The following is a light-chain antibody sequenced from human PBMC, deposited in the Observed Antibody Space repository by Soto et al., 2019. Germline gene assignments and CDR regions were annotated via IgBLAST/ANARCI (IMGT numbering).Light chain of an antibody. J-gene: IGKJ3*01. CDR2: DAS. CDR3: QQSHNRPS. CDR1: QRISTN. Sequence: IVMTQSPDTLPVSPGEGATLSCRASQRISTNLAWYQQRPGQAPRLLIYDASTRATGIPARFSGSGSGTEFTLTISSLQSEDSAVYYCQQSHNRPSFGPGTKVDIK. V-gene: IGKV3D-15*01.